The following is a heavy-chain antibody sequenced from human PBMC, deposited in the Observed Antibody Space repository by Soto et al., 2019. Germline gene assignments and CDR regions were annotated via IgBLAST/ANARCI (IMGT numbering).Heavy chain of an antibody. J-gene: IGHJ5*02. D-gene: IGHD3-9*01. CDR2: INHSGST. Sequence: SETLSLTCAVYGGSFSGYYWSWIRQPPGKGLEWIGEINHSGSTNYNPSLKSRATIFVDTSKNQFTLQLTSVTAADTAVYYCARGASTERYFSPSGGAWFDPWGQGTLVTVSS. CDR1: GGSFSGYY. V-gene: IGHV4-34*01. CDR3: ARGASTERYFSPSGGAWFDP.